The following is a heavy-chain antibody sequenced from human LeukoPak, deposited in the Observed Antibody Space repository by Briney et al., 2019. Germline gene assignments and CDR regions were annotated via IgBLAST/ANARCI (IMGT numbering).Heavy chain of an antibody. CDR3: AGHHPRNTVDF. Sequence: SETLSLTRTVSGGSISSYQWSWIRQPPGKGLEWIGYISYSGFTNYNPSLKSRVTISLDTSKNQFSLKLTSVTAADTAVYYCAGHHPRNTVDFWGQGTLVTVSS. J-gene: IGHJ4*02. CDR1: GGSISSYQ. CDR2: ISYSGFT. D-gene: IGHD2-8*02. V-gene: IGHV4-59*08.